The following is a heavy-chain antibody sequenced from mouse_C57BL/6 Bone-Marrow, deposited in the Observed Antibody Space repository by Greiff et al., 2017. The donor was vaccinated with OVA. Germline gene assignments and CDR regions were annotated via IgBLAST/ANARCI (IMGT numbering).Heavy chain of an antibody. Sequence: EVNVVESGGGLVQSGRSLRLSCATSGFTFSDFYMEWVRQAPGKGLEWIAASRNKANDYTTEYSASVKGRFIVSRDTSQSILYLQMNALRAEDTAIYYCARDAYYGSSYDAMDYWGQGTSVTVSS. J-gene: IGHJ4*01. CDR2: SRNKANDYTT. V-gene: IGHV7-1*01. D-gene: IGHD1-1*01. CDR1: GFTFSDFY. CDR3: ARDAYYGSSYDAMDY.